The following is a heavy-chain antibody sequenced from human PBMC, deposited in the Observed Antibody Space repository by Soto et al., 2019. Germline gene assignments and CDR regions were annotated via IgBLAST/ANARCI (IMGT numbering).Heavy chain of an antibody. CDR3: ARGKKILYGDFYYYYGMDV. V-gene: IGHV1-8*01. J-gene: IGHJ6*02. Sequence: QVQLVQSGAEVKKPGASVKVSCKASGYTFTSYDINWVRQATGQGLEWMGWMNPNSGNTGYAQKFQGRVTMTRNTSISTAYMELSSLRSEDTAVYYCARGKKILYGDFYYYYGMDVWGQGTTVTVSS. D-gene: IGHD4-17*01. CDR1: GYTFTSYD. CDR2: MNPNSGNT.